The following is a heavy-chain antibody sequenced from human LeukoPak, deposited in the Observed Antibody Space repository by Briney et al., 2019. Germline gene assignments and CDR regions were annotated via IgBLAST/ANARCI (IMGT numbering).Heavy chain of an antibody. CDR2: ISYDGSNK. CDR3: ARSRAYSYGQSRYSYYYGMDV. D-gene: IGHD5-18*01. Sequence: QAGGSLRLSCAASGFTFSSYAMHWVRQAPGKGLEWVAVISYDGSNKYYADSVKGRFTISRGNSKNTLYLQMNSLRAEDTAVYYCARSRAYSYGQSRYSYYYGMDVWGQGTTVTVSS. J-gene: IGHJ6*02. CDR1: GFTFSSYA. V-gene: IGHV3-30*04.